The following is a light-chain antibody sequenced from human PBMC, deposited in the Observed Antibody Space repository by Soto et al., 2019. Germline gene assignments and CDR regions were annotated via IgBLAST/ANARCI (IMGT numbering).Light chain of an antibody. CDR2: AAS. V-gene: IGKV1-39*01. CDR1: QSISSY. Sequence: DIQMTQSPSSLSASVGDRVTITFRASQSISSYLNWYQQKPGKAPKVLIYAASNFQSGVPSRFSGSGSGTDFTLTISSLQPEDFATYYCQQSYSTPITFGQGTRLEIK. CDR3: QQSYSTPIT. J-gene: IGKJ5*01.